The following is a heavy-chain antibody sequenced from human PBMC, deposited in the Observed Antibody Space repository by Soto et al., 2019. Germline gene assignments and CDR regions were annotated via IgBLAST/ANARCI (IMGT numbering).Heavy chain of an antibody. CDR3: ARHCGDYIRLLYY. CDR1: GYTFTSYG. V-gene: IGHV1-18*01. J-gene: IGHJ4*02. Sequence: QVQLVQSGAEVKKPGASVKVSCKASGYTFTSYGISWVRQAPGQGLEWMGWISAYNGNTNYAQKLQGRVTMTTDTATSKADMERRSLRADDTAVYYCARHCGDYIRLLYYGCQGTLLTVSS. CDR2: ISAYNGNT. D-gene: IGHD4-17*01.